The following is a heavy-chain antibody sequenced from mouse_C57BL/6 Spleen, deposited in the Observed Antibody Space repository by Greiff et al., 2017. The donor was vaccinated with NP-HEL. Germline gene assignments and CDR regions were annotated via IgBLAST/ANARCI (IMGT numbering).Heavy chain of an antibody. CDR3: ARHGDYFDY. V-gene: IGHV5-12*01. J-gene: IGHJ2*01. CDR1: GFTFSDYY. CDR2: ISNGGGST. Sequence: DVMLVESGGGLVQPGGSLKLSCAASGFTFSDYYMYWVRQTPEKRLEWVAYISNGGGSTYYPDTVKGRFTISRDNAKNTLYLQMSRLKSEDTAMYYCARHGDYFDYWGQGTTLTVSS.